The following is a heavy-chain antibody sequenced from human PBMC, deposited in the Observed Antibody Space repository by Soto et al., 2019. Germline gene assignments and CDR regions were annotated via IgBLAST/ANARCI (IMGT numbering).Heavy chain of an antibody. CDR2: IYYSGST. J-gene: IGHJ3*02. CDR3: ARGRGAAAGPYAFDI. Sequence: SLTMSVSSTVSDGSIIGYYGRRIMQHPGKGLEWIGYIYYSGSTNYNPSLKSRVTISVDTSKNQFSLKLSSVTAADTAVYYCARGRGAAAGPYAFDIWGQGTMVTVSS. CDR1: DGSIIGYY. V-gene: IGHV4-59*12. D-gene: IGHD6-13*01.